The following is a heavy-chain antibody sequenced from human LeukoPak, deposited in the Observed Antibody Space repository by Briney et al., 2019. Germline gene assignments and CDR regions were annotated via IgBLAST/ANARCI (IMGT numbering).Heavy chain of an antibody. J-gene: IGHJ6*03. CDR2: IVVGSGNT. D-gene: IGHD6-13*01. Sequence: SVKVSCKASGFTFTSSAVQWVRQARGQRLEWIGWIVVGSGNTNYAQKFQERVTITRDMSTSTAYMELSSLRSEDTAVYYCAASGGSSSPGYYYMDVWGKGTTVTVSS. V-gene: IGHV1-58*01. CDR3: AASGGSSSPGYYYMDV. CDR1: GFTFTSSA.